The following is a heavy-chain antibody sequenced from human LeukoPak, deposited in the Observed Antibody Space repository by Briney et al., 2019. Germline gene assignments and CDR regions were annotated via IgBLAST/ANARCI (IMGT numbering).Heavy chain of an antibody. CDR2: IKQDGSEK. D-gene: IGHD2-2*01. CDR3: ARSCSSTSCYQRGMDV. J-gene: IGHJ6*02. CDR1: GFTFSSYW. Sequence: GGSLRPSCAASGFTFSSYWMSWVRQAPGKGLEWVANIKQDGSEKYYVDSVKGRFTISRDNAKNSLYLQMNSLRAEDTAVYHCARSCSSTSCYQRGMDVWGQGTTVTVPS. V-gene: IGHV3-7*01.